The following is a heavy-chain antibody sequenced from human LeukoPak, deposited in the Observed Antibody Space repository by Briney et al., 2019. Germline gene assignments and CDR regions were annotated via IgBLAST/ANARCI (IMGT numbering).Heavy chain of an antibody. D-gene: IGHD3-22*01. V-gene: IGHV3-20*04. J-gene: IGHJ4*02. CDR1: GFTFDDYG. CDR2: INWNGGST. CDR3: ARGGYYDSSVVY. Sequence: GGSLTLSCAASGFTFDDYGMSWVRQAPGKGLEWVSGINWNGGSTGYVDSVKGRFTISRDNAKNSLYLQMNSLRAEDTALYYCARGGYYDSSVVYWGQGTLVTVSS.